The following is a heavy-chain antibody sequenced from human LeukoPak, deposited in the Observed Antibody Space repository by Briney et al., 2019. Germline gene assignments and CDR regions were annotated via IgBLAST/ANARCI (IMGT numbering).Heavy chain of an antibody. CDR1: GFTFSSYA. D-gene: IGHD5-18*01. Sequence: GGSLRLSCAASGFTFSSYAMQWVRQAPGKGLEWVAVISYDGSNKYYADSVKGRFTISRDNSKNTLYLQMNSLRAEDTAVYYCARPRGYSYGYGMDVWGQGATVTVSS. V-gene: IGHV3-30-3*01. CDR2: ISYDGSNK. J-gene: IGHJ6*02. CDR3: ARPRGYSYGYGMDV.